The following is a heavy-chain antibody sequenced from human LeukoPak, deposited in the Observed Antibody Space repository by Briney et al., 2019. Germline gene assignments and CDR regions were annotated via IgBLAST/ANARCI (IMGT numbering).Heavy chain of an antibody. V-gene: IGHV3-43*02. Sequence: GGSLRLSCAASGFIVDDYAMYWVRQAPGKGLEWVSVISGDGGSKYYADSVKGGFTIPRDNRKNSLFLQMNSLRTEDTALYYCAKDILSEQWHDAFDIWGQGTMVTVSS. J-gene: IGHJ3*02. CDR3: AKDILSEQWHDAFDI. CDR1: GFIVDDYA. D-gene: IGHD6-19*01. CDR2: ISGDGGSK.